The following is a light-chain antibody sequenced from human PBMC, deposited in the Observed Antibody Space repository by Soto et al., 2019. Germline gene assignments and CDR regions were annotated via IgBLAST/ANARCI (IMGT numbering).Light chain of an antibody. CDR1: SNDVGSYNL. Sequence: QSVLTQPASVSGSPGQSITISCTGTSNDVGSYNLVSWYQQHPGKAPKLMIYEGSKRPSGVSNRFSGSKSGNTASLTISGLQAEDEADYYCCSDAGSRVFGGGTKLTVL. CDR2: EGS. V-gene: IGLV2-23*01. CDR3: CSDAGSRV. J-gene: IGLJ3*02.